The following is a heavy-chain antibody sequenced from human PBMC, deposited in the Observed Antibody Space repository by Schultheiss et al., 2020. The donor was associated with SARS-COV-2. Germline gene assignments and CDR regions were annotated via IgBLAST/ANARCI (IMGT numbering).Heavy chain of an antibody. V-gene: IGHV3-72*01. CDR3: AKVGGPPCEGYSGYDCHAFDI. CDR1: GFTFGDYA. D-gene: IGHD5-12*01. CDR2: SRNKAKGYTT. Sequence: GESLKISCTASGFTFGDYAMSWVRQAPGKGLEWVGRSRNKAKGYTTDYAASVKGRFTISRDESKNSLYLQMNSLRAEDTALYYCAKVGGPPCEGYSGYDCHAFDIWGQGTMVTVSS. J-gene: IGHJ3*02.